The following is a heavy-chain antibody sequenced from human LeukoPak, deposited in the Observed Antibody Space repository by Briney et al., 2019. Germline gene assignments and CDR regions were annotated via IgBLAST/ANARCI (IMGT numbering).Heavy chain of an antibody. CDR2: IYTDGNT. V-gene: IGHV3-66*01. CDR1: GLNVSSNY. Sequence: PGGSLRFSCAASGLNVSSNYMSWVRQAPGQGLEWVSVIYTDGNTSSADSVKGRFTISSDNPKNTLYLQRNSLRAEDTAVYFCASYSPILTAFDYWGQGTLVTVSS. J-gene: IGHJ4*02. D-gene: IGHD3-9*01. CDR3: ASYSPILTAFDY.